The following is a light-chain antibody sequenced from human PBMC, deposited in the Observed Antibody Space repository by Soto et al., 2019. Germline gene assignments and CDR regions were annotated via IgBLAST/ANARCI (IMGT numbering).Light chain of an antibody. CDR2: DNN. CDR3: QVWDGTTDNLYV. Sequence: SYELTQPPSLSVAPGQTARVTCGGNNIGVKSVHWYQQRPGQAPVLVVYDNNDRPSGIPERFSGSNSGNTATLTISRVEAGDEADYSCQVWDGTTDNLYVFGTGTKVTVL. V-gene: IGLV3-21*02. CDR1: NIGVKS. J-gene: IGLJ1*01.